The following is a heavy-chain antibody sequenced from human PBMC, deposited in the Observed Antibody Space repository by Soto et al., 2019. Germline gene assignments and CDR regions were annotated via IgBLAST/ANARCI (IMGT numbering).Heavy chain of an antibody. J-gene: IGHJ5*02. V-gene: IGHV2-5*02. CDR2: IYWDDDK. D-gene: IGHD3-3*01. CDR1: GFSLSTSGVG. Sequence: QITLKESGPTLVKSTQTLTLTCTFSGFSLSTSGVGVGWIRQPPGKALEWLALIYWDDDKRYSPSLKSRLTITKDTSKNQVVLTMTNMDPVDTASYYCAQRRTHYDFWSGYYLSYSWFDPWVQGTLVTVSS. CDR3: AQRRTHYDFWSGYYLSYSWFDP.